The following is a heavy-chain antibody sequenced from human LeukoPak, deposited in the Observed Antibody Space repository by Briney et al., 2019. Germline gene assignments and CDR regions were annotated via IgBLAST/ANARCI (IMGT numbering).Heavy chain of an antibody. CDR2: SYYSGST. CDR3: ARVLPHRHLRYGYYGRRGYAFDI. V-gene: IGHV4-59*01. D-gene: IGHD4-17*01. Sequence: SETLSLTCTVSGGSIRSYYWSWIRQPPGKGLEWIGYSYYSGSTNYNPSLKSRVTISVDTSKNQFSLKLSSVTAADTAVYYCARVLPHRHLRYGYYGRRGYAFDIWGQGIMVTVSS. CDR1: GGSIRSYY. J-gene: IGHJ3*02.